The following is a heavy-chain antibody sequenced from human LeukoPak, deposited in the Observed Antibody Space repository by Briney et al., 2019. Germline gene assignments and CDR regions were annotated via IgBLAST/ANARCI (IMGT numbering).Heavy chain of an antibody. CDR1: GYTFTTYY. CDR3: ARVADYCSGGSCYDY. D-gene: IGHD2-15*01. Sequence: ASVKVSCKASGYTFTTYYIHWVRQAPGQGLEWMGIINPSGGSTSYAQKFQGRVTMTRDTTTSTVYLELSSLRSEDTAVYFCARVADYCSGGSCYDYWGQGTLVTVTS. V-gene: IGHV1-46*01. CDR2: INPSGGST. J-gene: IGHJ4*02.